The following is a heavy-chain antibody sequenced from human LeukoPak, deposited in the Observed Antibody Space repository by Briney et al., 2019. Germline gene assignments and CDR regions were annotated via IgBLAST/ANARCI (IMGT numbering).Heavy chain of an antibody. V-gene: IGHV3-21*01. CDR2: ISSSSSYI. CDR1: GLTFSTYS. Sequence: GGSLRLSCAASGLTFSTYSMNWVRQAPGKGLEWVSSISSSSSYIYYADSVKGRFTISRDNARNSLYLQMNSLRAEDTAVYYCARGSGSYYTALVAFDIWGQGTMVTVSS. CDR3: ARGSGSYYTALVAFDI. D-gene: IGHD1-26*01. J-gene: IGHJ3*02.